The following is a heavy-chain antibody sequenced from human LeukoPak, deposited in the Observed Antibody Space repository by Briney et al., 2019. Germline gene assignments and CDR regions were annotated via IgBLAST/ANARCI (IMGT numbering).Heavy chain of an antibody. V-gene: IGHV3-7*01. CDR3: ARGYSSGWYLDYIDY. J-gene: IGHJ4*02. D-gene: IGHD6-19*01. Sequence: GGSLRLSCAASGFTFSSYWMSWVRQAPGKGLEWVANIKQGGSEKFYVDSVKGRFTISRDNAKNSLYLQMSSLRAEDTAVYYCARGYSSGWYLDYIDYWGQGTLVTASS. CDR1: GFTFSSYW. CDR2: IKQGGSEK.